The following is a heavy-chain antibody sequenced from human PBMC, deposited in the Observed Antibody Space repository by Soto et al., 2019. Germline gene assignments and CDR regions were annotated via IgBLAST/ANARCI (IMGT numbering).Heavy chain of an antibody. V-gene: IGHV1-18*01. D-gene: IGHD2-21*02. Sequence: ASVKLSCKASGYPFTSYVMSWVRQAPGQGLEWMGWISAYNGNTNYAQKLQGRVTMTTDTSTSTAYMELRSLTSDDTAVYYCAREVTREYYFDYWGQGTLVTVSS. J-gene: IGHJ4*02. CDR2: ISAYNGNT. CDR1: GYPFTSYV. CDR3: AREVTREYYFDY.